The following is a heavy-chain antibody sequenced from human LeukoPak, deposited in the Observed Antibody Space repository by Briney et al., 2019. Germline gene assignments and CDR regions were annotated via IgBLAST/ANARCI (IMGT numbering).Heavy chain of an antibody. Sequence: PGGSLRLSCTAPGFTSRSYAIHCIRHAPRKGLERVALVWHDGSNRYYADPVKGRFTISRDNSKNTVYLQMNSLRAEDTGVYYCARELFGSGSCPDYWGQGTLVTVSS. CDR1: GFTSRSYA. J-gene: IGHJ4*02. D-gene: IGHD3-10*01. V-gene: IGHV3-33*01. CDR3: ARELFGSGSCPDY. CDR2: VWHDGSNR.